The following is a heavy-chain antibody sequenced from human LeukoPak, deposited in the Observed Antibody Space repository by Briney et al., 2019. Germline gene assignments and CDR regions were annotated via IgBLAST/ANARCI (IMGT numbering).Heavy chain of an antibody. CDR2: IYYSGST. CDR3: ARLLVSYLDY. D-gene: IGHD3-10*01. J-gene: IGHJ4*02. CDR1: GGSISSSSYY. Sequence: SETLSLTCTVSGGSISSSSYYWGWIRQPPGKGLEWIGNIYYSGSTSYNPSLKSRVTISVDTSKNQFSLKLSSVTAADTAVYYCARLLVSYLDYWGQGTLVTVSS. V-gene: IGHV4-39*01.